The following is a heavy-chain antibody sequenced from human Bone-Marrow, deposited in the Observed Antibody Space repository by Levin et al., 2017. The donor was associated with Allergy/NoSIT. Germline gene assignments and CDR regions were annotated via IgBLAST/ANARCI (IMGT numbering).Heavy chain of an antibody. Sequence: GESLKISCAASGFTFSNAWMNWVRQAPGKGLEWVGRIKSKTDGGTTDYAAPMKGRFTISRDDSKNTLYLQMNSLKTEDTAVYYCTTAVPYSGSYSDDYWGQGTLVTVSS. CDR3: TTAVPYSGSYSDDY. J-gene: IGHJ4*02. CDR1: GFTFSNAW. V-gene: IGHV3-15*07. CDR2: IKSKTDGGTT. D-gene: IGHD1-26*01.